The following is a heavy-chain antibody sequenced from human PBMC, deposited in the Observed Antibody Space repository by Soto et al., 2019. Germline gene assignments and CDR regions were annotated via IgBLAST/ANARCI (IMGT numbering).Heavy chain of an antibody. CDR3: ARDPAMVTYYFDY. V-gene: IGHV3-30-3*01. CDR2: ISYDGSNK. CDR1: VFTFISYA. Sequence: GWSLRLACASSVFTFISYAMQWVRQAPGKGLEWVAVISYDGSNKYYADSVKGRFTISRDNSKNTLYLQMNSLRAEDTAVYYCARDPAMVTYYFDYWGQGTLVTVSP. D-gene: IGHD5-18*01. J-gene: IGHJ4*02.